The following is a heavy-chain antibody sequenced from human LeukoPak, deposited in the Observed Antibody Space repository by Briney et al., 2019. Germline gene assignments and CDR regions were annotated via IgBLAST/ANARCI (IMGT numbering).Heavy chain of an antibody. J-gene: IGHJ4*02. V-gene: IGHV4-34*01. CDR2: INHSGST. Sequence: SETLSLTCAVYGGSFSGYYWSWIRQPPGKGLEWIGEINHSGSTNYNPSLKSRVTISVDTSKNQFSLKLSSVTAADTVVYYCARHSRRYDILTGYYSYWGQGTLVTVSS. CDR3: ARHSRRYDILTGYYSY. CDR1: GGSFSGYY. D-gene: IGHD3-9*01.